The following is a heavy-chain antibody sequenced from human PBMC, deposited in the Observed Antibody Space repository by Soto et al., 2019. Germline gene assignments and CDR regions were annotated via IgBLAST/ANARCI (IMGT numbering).Heavy chain of an antibody. CDR1: GGSISNSSYY. J-gene: IGHJ4*02. CDR2: MFYTGST. Sequence: QLQLQESGPGLVKPSETLSLTCTVSGGSISNSSYYWGWIRQPPGKGLEWVGNMFYTGSTYYNSSLKSRVTISVDTSMNQFSLRLSSVTAADTAVYYCARRDRNGAARNYFDYWGQGTLVTVSS. CDR3: ARRDRNGAARNYFDY. D-gene: IGHD6-6*01. V-gene: IGHV4-39*01.